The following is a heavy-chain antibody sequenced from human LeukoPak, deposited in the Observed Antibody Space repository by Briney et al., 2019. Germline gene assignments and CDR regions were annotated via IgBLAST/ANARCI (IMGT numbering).Heavy chain of an antibody. CDR3: ARDKDYGEGGFDY. CDR1: GGTFSSYA. J-gene: IGHJ4*02. CDR2: IIPIFGTA. V-gene: IGHV1-69*01. D-gene: IGHD4/OR15-4a*01. Sequence: SVKVSCKASGGTFSSYAISWVRQAPGQGLEWMGGIIPIFGTANYAQKFQGRVTITADEATSTAYMELSSLRSEDTAVYYCARDKDYGEGGFDYWGQGTLVTVSS.